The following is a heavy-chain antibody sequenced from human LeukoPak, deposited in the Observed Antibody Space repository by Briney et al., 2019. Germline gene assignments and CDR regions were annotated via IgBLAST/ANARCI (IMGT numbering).Heavy chain of an antibody. CDR2: IYVTEST. CDR1: GGSITSYY. D-gene: IGHD2-15*01. J-gene: IGHJ4*02. Sequence: SETLSLTCTVSGGSITSYYWSWIRQPAGKGLEWIGRIYVTESTTYNPSLKSRVTISIDTSKNQFSLKLTSVTAADTAVYYCARDGGLGYCSGGSCGIEYWGQGTLVTVSS. CDR3: ARDGGLGYCSGGSCGIEY. V-gene: IGHV4-4*07.